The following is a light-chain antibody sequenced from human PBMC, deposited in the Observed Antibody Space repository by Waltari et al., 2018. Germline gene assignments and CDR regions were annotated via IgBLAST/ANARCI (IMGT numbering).Light chain of an antibody. CDR2: KVS. V-gene: IGKV2-30*02. Sequence: DVVMTQSPLSLPVTLGQPASISCRSSQSLVHSDGKTYLYWFQQRPGQSPRRLIYKVSNRDAGVPDRFSGSGSGTDFTLKTSRVEAEDVGVYYCMQGTHWPYTFGQGTKLETK. J-gene: IGKJ2*01. CDR3: MQGTHWPYT. CDR1: QSLVHSDGKTY.